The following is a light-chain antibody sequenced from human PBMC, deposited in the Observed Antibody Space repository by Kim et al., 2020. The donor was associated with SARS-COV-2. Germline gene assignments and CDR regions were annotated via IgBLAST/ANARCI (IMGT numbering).Light chain of an antibody. V-gene: IGLV3-1*01. CDR2: QDT. CDR1: KLSHTY. J-gene: IGLJ2*01. Sequence: SYELTQPPSLSVSPGRTATITCSGHKLSHTYAAWYQQRSGQSPVLVIYQDTQRPSGIPARFSGSNSGDTATLTIRGAQTEDEADYYCHAWDSDTAIFGGGTQLTVL. CDR3: HAWDSDTAI.